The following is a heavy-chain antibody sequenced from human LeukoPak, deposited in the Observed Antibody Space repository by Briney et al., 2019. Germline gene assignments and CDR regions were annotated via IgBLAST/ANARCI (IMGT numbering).Heavy chain of an antibody. Sequence: ASVKVSCKASGYSFTGYYMHWVRQAPGQGLEWMGRINPNSGGTNYAQKFQGRVTMTRDTSISTAYMELSRLRSDDTAVYYCAQSGYSYGYYSDYWGQGTLVTVSS. CDR1: GYSFTGYY. J-gene: IGHJ4*02. CDR2: INPNSGGT. D-gene: IGHD5-18*01. V-gene: IGHV1-2*06. CDR3: AQSGYSYGYYSDY.